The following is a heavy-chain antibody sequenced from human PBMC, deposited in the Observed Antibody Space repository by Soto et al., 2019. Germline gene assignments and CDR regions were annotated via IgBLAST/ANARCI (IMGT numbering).Heavy chain of an antibody. Sequence: VASVKVSCKASGYTFTSYGISWVRQAPGQGLEWMGWISAYNGNTNYAQKLQGRVTMTTDTSTSTAYMELRSLRSDDTAVYYCAYLGYCTNGVCYNGMDVWGQGTTVTVSS. V-gene: IGHV1-18*04. J-gene: IGHJ6*02. CDR1: GYTFTSYG. CDR3: AYLGYCTNGVCYNGMDV. D-gene: IGHD2-8*01. CDR2: ISAYNGNT.